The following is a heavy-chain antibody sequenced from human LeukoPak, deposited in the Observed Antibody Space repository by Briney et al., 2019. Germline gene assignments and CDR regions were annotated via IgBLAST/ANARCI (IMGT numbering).Heavy chain of an antibody. CDR3: ARRASITIFGVVENWFDH. J-gene: IGHJ5*02. D-gene: IGHD3-3*01. CDR2: IIPIFSTA. V-gene: IGHV1-69*05. CDR1: GGTFSSYA. Sequence: ASVKVSCKASGGTFSSYAISWVRQAPGQGLEWMGGIIPIFSTANYAQKFQGRVTITTDESTSTAYMELSSLRSEDTAVYYCARRASITIFGVVENWFDHWGQGTLVTVSS.